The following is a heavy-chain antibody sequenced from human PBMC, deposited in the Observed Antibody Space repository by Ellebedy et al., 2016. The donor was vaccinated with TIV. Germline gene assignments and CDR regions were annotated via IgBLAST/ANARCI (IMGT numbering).Heavy chain of an antibody. V-gene: IGHV3-11*01. Sequence: GGSLRLSCAASGFIFSDYYMSWIRQAPGKGLAWISYISSSGTPIYYADSVKGRFTISRDNAKNSLDLQMNSLRADDTAVYYCARDTRFIDQRHNWFDPWGQGAQVTVSS. J-gene: IGHJ5*02. CDR3: ARDTRFIDQRHNWFDP. CDR2: ISSSGTPI. D-gene: IGHD6-25*01. CDR1: GFIFSDYY.